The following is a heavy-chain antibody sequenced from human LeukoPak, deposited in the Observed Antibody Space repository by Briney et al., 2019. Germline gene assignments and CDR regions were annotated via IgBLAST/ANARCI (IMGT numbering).Heavy chain of an antibody. J-gene: IGHJ4*02. V-gene: IGHV3-48*01. CDR3: AKAGPEFNWNDGGFFDY. D-gene: IGHD1-20*01. CDR2: ISSSSSTI. CDR1: GFTFSSYS. Sequence: PGGSLRLSCAASGFTFSSYSMNWVRQAPGKGLEWVSYISSSSSTIYYADSVKGRFTISRDSAKNTLYLQMNSLRAEDTAIYYCAKAGPEFNWNDGGFFDYWGQGTLVTVSS.